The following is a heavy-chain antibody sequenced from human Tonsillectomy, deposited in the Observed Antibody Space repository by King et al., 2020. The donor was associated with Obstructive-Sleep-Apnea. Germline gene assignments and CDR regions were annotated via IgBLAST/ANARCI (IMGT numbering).Heavy chain of an antibody. D-gene: IGHD6-19*01. CDR2: IYSGGST. Sequence: EVQLVESGGDLVQPGGSLRLSCAASVFTVRSNYMTWVRQAPGKGLEWISLIYSGGSTHYADSMKGRFIISKDNSKNILYLQMNSLRAEDTAVYYCARISGDSSGWFDYWGQGTLVTVPS. V-gene: IGHV3-66*01. J-gene: IGHJ4*02. CDR3: ARISGDSSGWFDY. CDR1: VFTVRSNY.